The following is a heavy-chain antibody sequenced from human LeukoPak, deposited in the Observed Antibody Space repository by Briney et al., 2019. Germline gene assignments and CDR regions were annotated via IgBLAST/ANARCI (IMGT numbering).Heavy chain of an antibody. D-gene: IGHD3-3*01. V-gene: IGHV4-34*01. Sequence: SETLSLTCAVYGGSFSGYYWNWIRQPPGKGLEWIGEINNSGSTNYNPSLKSRVTISRDTSKNQFSLKLSSVTAADTAVYYCARGDPIYDFWSGGDHWGQGSLVSVSS. CDR1: GGSFSGYY. J-gene: IGHJ4*02. CDR2: INNSGST. CDR3: ARGDPIYDFWSGGDH.